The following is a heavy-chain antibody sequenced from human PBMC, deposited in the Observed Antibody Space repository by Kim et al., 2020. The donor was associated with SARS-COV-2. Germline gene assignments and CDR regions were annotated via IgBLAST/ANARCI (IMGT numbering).Heavy chain of an antibody. D-gene: IGHD4-17*01. V-gene: IGHV3-33*01. J-gene: IGHJ6*02. CDR2: IWYDGGNK. CDR1: GFTFSSYG. Sequence: GGSLRLSCAASGFTFSSYGMHWVRQAPGKGLEWVAVIWYDGGNKYYADSVKGRFTISRDNSKNTLYLQMNSLRAEDTAVYYCARDPGLTTVTDYYYYGMDVWGQGTTVTVSS. CDR3: ARDPGLTTVTDYYYYGMDV.